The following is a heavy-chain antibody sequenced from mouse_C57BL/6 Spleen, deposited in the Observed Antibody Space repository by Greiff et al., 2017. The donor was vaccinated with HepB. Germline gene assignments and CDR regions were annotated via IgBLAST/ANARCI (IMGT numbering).Heavy chain of an antibody. Sequence: VKLQESGAELVRPGASVTLSCKASGYTFTDYEMHWVKQTPVHGLEWIGAIDPETGGTAYNQKFKGKAILTADKSSSTAYMELRSLTSEDSAVYYCTRSLITTVVAGAMDYWGQGTSVTVSS. J-gene: IGHJ4*01. CDR3: TRSLITTVVAGAMDY. CDR2: IDPETGGT. V-gene: IGHV1-15*01. D-gene: IGHD1-1*01. CDR1: GYTFTDYE.